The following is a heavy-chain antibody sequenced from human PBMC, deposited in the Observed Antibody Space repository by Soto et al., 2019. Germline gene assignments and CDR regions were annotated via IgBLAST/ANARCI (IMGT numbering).Heavy chain of an antibody. CDR2: FYYSENT. CDR3: AKLAGYCRGNSCHGDYAMDV. Sequence: QLQLQESGPGLLKPSETLSLTRSVSGGSISSKSYSWGWIRQPPGKGLEWIGTFYYSENTYYNPSLKSRVAISVDTSKNQFSLKLRSVTAADTAVYYCAKLAGYCRGNSCHGDYAMDVWGQGTTVTVSS. CDR1: GGSISSKSYS. V-gene: IGHV4-39*01. D-gene: IGHD2-2*01. J-gene: IGHJ6*02.